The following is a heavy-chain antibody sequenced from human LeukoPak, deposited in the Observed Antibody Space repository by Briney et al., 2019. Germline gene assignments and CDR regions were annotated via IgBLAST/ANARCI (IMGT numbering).Heavy chain of an antibody. Sequence: PSETLSLTCTVSGASISSSYWSWIRQSPGKGLEWIRYIHYSGSTNFNPSLKSRVTMSVDTSRNQFSLNLSSVTAADTAVYYCARLSPIQAVQHYYYHSMDVWGKGTTVTVSS. V-gene: IGHV4-59*08. CDR1: GASISSSY. CDR2: IHYSGST. J-gene: IGHJ6*03. D-gene: IGHD1-1*01. CDR3: ARLSPIQAVQHYYYHSMDV.